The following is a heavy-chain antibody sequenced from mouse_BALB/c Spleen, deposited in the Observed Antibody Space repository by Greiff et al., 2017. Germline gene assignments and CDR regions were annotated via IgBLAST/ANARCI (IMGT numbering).Heavy chain of an antibody. CDR1: GYTFTDYN. CDR3: ASTGNWDDAMDY. CDR2: IYPYNGGT. Sequence: VQLKQSGPELVKPGASVKISCKASGYTFTDYNMHWVKQSHGKSLEWIGYIYPYNGGTGYNQKFKSKATLTVDNSSSTAYMELRSLTSEDSAVYYCASTGNWDDAMDYWGQGTSVTVSS. J-gene: IGHJ4*01. D-gene: IGHD4-1*01. V-gene: IGHV1S29*02.